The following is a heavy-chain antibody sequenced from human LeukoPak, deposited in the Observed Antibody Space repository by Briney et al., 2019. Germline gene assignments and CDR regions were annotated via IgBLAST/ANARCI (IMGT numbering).Heavy chain of an antibody. V-gene: IGHV1-2*02. CDR3: ARLRGNRAYTFYYSPFEF. CDR2: VNPNSGAT. J-gene: IGHJ4*01. D-gene: IGHD3-10*01. CDR1: GYTFTGSGFY. Sequence: ASMKVSCKTSGYTFTGSGFYIHWVRQTPGQGLEWMGWVNPNSGATHYAPSFKGRVTMTRDTSTATSYMELTGLRSDDTAIYYCARLRGNRAYTFYYSPFEFWGQGTLITVSS.